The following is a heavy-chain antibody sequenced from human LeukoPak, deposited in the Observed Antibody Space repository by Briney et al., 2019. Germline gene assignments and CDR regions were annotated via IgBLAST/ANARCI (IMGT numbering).Heavy chain of an antibody. CDR2: IYYSGST. CDR1: GGSISSSSYY. D-gene: IGHD3-22*01. Sequence: EPSETLSLTCTVSGGSISSSSYYWGWIRQPPGKGLEWIGSIYYSGSTYYNPSLKSRVTISVDTSKNQFSLKLSSVTAADTAVYYCARREYDSSGYSAFDIWGQGTMVTVSS. V-gene: IGHV4-39*01. J-gene: IGHJ3*02. CDR3: ARREYDSSGYSAFDI.